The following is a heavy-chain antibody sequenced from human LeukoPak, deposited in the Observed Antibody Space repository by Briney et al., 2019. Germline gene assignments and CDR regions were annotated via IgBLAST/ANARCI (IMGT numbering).Heavy chain of an antibody. Sequence: PGGSLRLSCAASGFTFSSYGMHWVRQAPGKGLEWVAVISYDGSNKYYADSVKGRFTISRDNSKNSLYLQLNSLRADDTAVYYCARGYSYGYNYWGQGTLVTVSS. J-gene: IGHJ4*02. V-gene: IGHV3-30*03. CDR3: ARGYSYGYNY. CDR1: GFTFSSYG. D-gene: IGHD5-18*01. CDR2: ISYDGSNK.